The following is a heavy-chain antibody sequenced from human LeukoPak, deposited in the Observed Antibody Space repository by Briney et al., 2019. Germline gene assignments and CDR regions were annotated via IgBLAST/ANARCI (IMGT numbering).Heavy chain of an antibody. CDR1: GGSFSGYY. CDR2: INQSGST. D-gene: IGHD2-2*01. J-gene: IGHJ5*02. CDR3: ARGLQYCSSTSCLGRFDP. V-gene: IGHV4-34*01. Sequence: PSETLSLTCAVYGGSFSGYYWSWIRQPPGKGLEWIGEINQSGSTNYNPSLKSRVTISVDTSKNQFSLKLGSVTAADTAVYYCARGLQYCSSTSCLGRFDPWGQGTLVTVSS.